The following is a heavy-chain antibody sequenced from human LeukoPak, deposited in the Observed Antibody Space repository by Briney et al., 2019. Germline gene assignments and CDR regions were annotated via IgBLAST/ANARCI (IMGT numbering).Heavy chain of an antibody. CDR1: EFTVNTHS. D-gene: IGHD3-3*01. V-gene: IGHV3-53*01. CDR3: ARTLPPADFPDAFDV. J-gene: IGHJ3*01. Sequence: GGSLRLSCAASEFTVNTHSLSWVRQTPGKGLEWVSVIYGGGGTYYADSVKGRFTISRDISKNTLYLQINRLRVDDTAVYYCARTLPPADFPDAFDVWGQGTMVTVSS. CDR2: IYGGGGT.